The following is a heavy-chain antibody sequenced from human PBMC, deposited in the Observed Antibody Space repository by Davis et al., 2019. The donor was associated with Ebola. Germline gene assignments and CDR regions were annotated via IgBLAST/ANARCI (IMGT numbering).Heavy chain of an antibody. D-gene: IGHD6-13*01. CDR1: GFTFSNAW. CDR3: AKDNRYSSSWYSPPYYYYGMDV. CDR2: ISGSGGGT. V-gene: IGHV3-23*01. Sequence: GESLKISCAASGFTFSNAWMSWVRQAPGTGLEWVSAISGSGGGTYYADSVRGRFIISRDNSKNTLYLQMNSLRAEDTAVYYCAKDNRYSSSWYSPPYYYYGMDVWGQGTTVTVSS. J-gene: IGHJ6*02.